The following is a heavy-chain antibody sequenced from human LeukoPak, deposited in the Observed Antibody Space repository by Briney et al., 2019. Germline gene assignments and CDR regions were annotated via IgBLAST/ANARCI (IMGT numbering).Heavy chain of an antibody. V-gene: IGHV5-51*01. Sequence: GESLQISCQGSGYNFTSYWIGWVRQLPGKGLEWMGIIYPGDSDTRYSPSFQGQVTISADKSISTAYLQWSSLKASDTAMYYCARRDSSGSRAFDIWGQGTMVTVSS. CDR2: IYPGDSDT. J-gene: IGHJ3*02. CDR1: GYNFTSYW. CDR3: ARRDSSGSRAFDI. D-gene: IGHD6-19*01.